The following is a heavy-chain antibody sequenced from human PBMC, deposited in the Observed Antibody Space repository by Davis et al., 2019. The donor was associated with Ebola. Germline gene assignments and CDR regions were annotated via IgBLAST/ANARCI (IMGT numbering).Heavy chain of an antibody. V-gene: IGHV3-73*01. CDR3: TTGGYDILTGLNDY. Sequence: GESLKISCAASGFTFSSYSMNWVRQASGKGLEWVGRIRSKANSYATAYAASVKGRFTISRDDSKNTAYLQMNSLKTEDTAVYYCTTGGYDILTGLNDYWGQGTLVTVSS. D-gene: IGHD3-9*01. CDR2: IRSKANSYAT. CDR1: GFTFSSYS. J-gene: IGHJ4*02.